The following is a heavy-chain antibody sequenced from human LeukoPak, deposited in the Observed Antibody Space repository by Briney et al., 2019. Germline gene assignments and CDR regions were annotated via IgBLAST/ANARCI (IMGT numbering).Heavy chain of an antibody. CDR2: ISSSGSTI. CDR3: ARTPQRNYLFDY. CDR1: GFTFSSYE. J-gene: IGHJ4*02. V-gene: IGHV3-48*03. D-gene: IGHD1-7*01. Sequence: GGSLRLSCAASGFTFSSYEMIWVRQAPGKGLEWVSYISSSGSTIYYADSVKGRFTISRDNAKNSLYLQMNSLRAEDTAVYYCARTPQRNYLFDYWGQGTLVTVSS.